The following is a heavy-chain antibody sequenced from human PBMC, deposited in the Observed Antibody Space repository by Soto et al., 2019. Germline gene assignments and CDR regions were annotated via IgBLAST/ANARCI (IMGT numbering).Heavy chain of an antibody. CDR1: GFTFSNAC. J-gene: IGHJ6*02. Sequence: PGGSLRLSCAASGFTFSNACMNWVRQAPGKGLEWVGRIKSKTDGGTTDYAAPVKGRFTISRDDSKNTLYLQMNSLKTEDTAVYYCTRLVVPAPPDVWGQGTTVTVSS. CDR3: TRLVVPAPPDV. CDR2: IKSKTDGGTT. D-gene: IGHD6-6*01. V-gene: IGHV3-15*07.